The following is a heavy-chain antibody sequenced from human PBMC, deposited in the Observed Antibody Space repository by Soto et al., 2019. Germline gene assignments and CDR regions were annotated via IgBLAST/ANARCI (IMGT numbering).Heavy chain of an antibody. CDR2: INPNSGGT. V-gene: IGHV1-2*02. CDR1: GYTFSGYH. D-gene: IGHD3-16*01. CDR3: ARGPEDYVWGSYFYYYGMEV. J-gene: IGHJ6*02. Sequence: ASVKISCKASGYTFSGYHMHWVRQAPGQGPEWMGWINPNSGGTNYAQKFQGRVTMSRDTSISTAYMDLIRLTSDDTAVYYCARGPEDYVWGSYFYYYGMEVWGQGTKVTVSS.